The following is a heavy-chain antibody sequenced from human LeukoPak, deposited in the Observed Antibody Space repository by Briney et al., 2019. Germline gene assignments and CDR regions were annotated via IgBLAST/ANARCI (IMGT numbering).Heavy chain of an antibody. V-gene: IGHV3-21*01. CDR2: ISSSSSYI. CDR3: ARVVYGDYSYFQH. CDR1: GFTFSSYS. J-gene: IGHJ1*01. Sequence: GESLRLSCAASGFTFSSYSMNWVRQAPGKGLEWVSSISSSSSYIYYADSVKGRFTISRDNAKNSLYLQMNSLRAEDTAVYYCARVVYGDYSYFQHWGQGTLVTVSS. D-gene: IGHD4-17*01.